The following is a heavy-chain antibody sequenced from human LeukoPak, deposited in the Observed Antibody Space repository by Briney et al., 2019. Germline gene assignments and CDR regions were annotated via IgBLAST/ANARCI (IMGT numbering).Heavy chain of an antibody. CDR3: ARGARAGYNLVPFGY. CDR2: IYYSGST. CDR1: GGSMSSYY. J-gene: IGHJ4*02. Sequence: SETLSLTCTVSGGSMSSYYWSWIRQPPGRGLEWIGYIYYSGSTKYNPSLKSRVTISVDTSKNQFSLKLSSVTAADTAVYYCARGARAGYNLVPFGYWGQGTLVTASS. D-gene: IGHD5-24*01. V-gene: IGHV4-59*08.